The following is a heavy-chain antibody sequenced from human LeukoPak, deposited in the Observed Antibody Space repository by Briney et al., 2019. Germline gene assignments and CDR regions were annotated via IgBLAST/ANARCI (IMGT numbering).Heavy chain of an antibody. CDR3: ARWDYYGDY. CDR1: GFTFSTYW. CDR2: MKQDGSDK. V-gene: IGHV3-7*01. Sequence: GGSLRLSCAASGFTFSTYWMTWVRQAPGKGLEWVANMKQDGSDKYYVDSVKGRFTISRDNAKNSLYLQMNSPRAEDTAVYFCARWDYYGDYWGQGTLVTVSS. J-gene: IGHJ4*02. D-gene: IGHD3-22*01.